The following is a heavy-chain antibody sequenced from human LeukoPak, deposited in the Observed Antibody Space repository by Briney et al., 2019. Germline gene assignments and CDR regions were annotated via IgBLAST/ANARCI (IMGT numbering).Heavy chain of an antibody. J-gene: IGHJ4*02. CDR2: INYIGINL. V-gene: IGHV3-23*05. Sequence: GGSLRLSCAASGFTFSNYAMSWVRQAPGKGLEWFSSINYIGINLYYAASVRGRFTISRDDSKNTVYLQVNSLRAEDTALYYCAKKASGRYYYFDSWGQGTLVTVSS. CDR1: GFTFSNYA. D-gene: IGHD3-10*01. CDR3: AKKASGRYYYFDS.